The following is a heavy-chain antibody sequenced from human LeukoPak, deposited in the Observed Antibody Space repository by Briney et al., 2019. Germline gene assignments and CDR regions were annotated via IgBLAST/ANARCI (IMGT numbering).Heavy chain of an antibody. J-gene: IGHJ4*02. D-gene: IGHD5-24*01. CDR1: GFTVSSNY. CDR3: ARDGEMATNSE. V-gene: IGHV3-53*05. CDR2: IYSGGST. Sequence: GGSLRLSCAASGFTVSSNYMSWVRQAPGKGLEWVSVIYSGGSTYYADSMKGRFTISRDNSKNTLYLQMNSLRAEDTAVYYCARDGEMATNSEWGQGTLVTVSS.